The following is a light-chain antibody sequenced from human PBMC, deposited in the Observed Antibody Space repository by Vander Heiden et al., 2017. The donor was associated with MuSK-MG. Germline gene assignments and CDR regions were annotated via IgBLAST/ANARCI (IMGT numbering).Light chain of an antibody. CDR3: QSYDSSLSGPVV. Sequence: QSALTQPPSVSAAPGRRVSISCTGSRSNIGAGYDVHWCQQLPGTPPKLLIYGNSNRPSGVPDRFSGSKSGTSASLAITGLQAEDEADYYCQSYDSSLSGPVVFGGGTKLTVL. CDR2: GNS. J-gene: IGLJ2*01. CDR1: RSNIGAGYD. V-gene: IGLV1-40*01.